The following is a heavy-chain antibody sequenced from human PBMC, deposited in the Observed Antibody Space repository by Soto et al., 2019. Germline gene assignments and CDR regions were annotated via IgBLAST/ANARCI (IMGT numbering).Heavy chain of an antibody. CDR2: ISSSSSDI. D-gene: IGHD3-3*01. CDR1: GFTFSSYS. CDR3: ARDRTPNYDFWSGTYYYGMDV. V-gene: IGHV3-21*01. J-gene: IGHJ6*02. Sequence: GGSLRLSCAASGFTFSSYSMNWVRQAPGKGLEWVSSISSSSSDIYYAGSVKGRFTISRDNAKNSLYLQMNSLRAEDTAVYYCARDRTPNYDFWSGTYYYGMDVWGQGTTVTVSS.